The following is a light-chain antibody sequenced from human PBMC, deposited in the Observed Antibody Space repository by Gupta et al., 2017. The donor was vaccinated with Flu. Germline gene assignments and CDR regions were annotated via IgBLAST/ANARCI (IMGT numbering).Light chain of an antibody. V-gene: IGKV1-27*01. Sequence: PSSLSASVGDRVTMTCRASQGISNYLAWYQQKPGQGPELLIYDASTLQSGVPFRFSGSGSGTEFTLTISSLQPEDVATYYCQKDDISPWSFGQGTRVEIK. CDR3: QKDDISPWS. CDR2: DAS. CDR1: QGISNY. J-gene: IGKJ1*01.